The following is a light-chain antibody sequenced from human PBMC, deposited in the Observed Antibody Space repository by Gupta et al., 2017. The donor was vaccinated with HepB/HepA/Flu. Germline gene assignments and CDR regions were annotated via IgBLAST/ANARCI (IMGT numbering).Light chain of an antibody. J-gene: IGKJ1*01. CDR2: AAS. Sequence: PFTPSPSFLSASVGDRVTITCGASQGISSYLAGYQQQQGKAPKLLIFAASTLQSGGPSRCSGSGAGTEGIPIISSLQPEDGATYYYQQLNRNYWTFGQGTKLEIK. CDR1: QGISSY. V-gene: IGKV1-9*01. CDR3: QQLNRNYWT.